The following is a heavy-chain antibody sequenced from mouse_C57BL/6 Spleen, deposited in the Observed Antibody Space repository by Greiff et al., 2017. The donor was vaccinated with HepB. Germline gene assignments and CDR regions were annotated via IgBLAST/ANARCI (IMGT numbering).Heavy chain of an antibody. V-gene: IGHV1-18*01. CDR2: INPNNGGT. J-gene: IGHJ4*01. CDR3: ARALLRTIAMDY. Sequence: EVQLQQSGPELVKPGASVKIPCKASGYTFTDYNMDWVKQSHGKSLEWIGDINPNNGGTIYNQKFKGKATLTVDKSSSTAYMELRSLTSEDTAVYYFARALLRTIAMDYWGQGTSVTVSS. D-gene: IGHD1-1*01. CDR1: GYTFTDYN.